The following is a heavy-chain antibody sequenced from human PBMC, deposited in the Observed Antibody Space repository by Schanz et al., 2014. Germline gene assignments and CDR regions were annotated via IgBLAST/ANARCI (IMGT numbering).Heavy chain of an antibody. Sequence: EVQLLESGGGLVQPGGSLRLSCATSGFTLNNAWMNWVRQAPGRGLEWVSIIFTDGRTYYADSVKGRFTISSDNSKSTLYLQMSSLRAEDTAVYYCAKSQGSSFDSWGQGTLVTVSS. D-gene: IGHD6-13*01. CDR1: GFTLNNAW. CDR3: AKSQGSSFDS. V-gene: IGHV3-66*01. J-gene: IGHJ4*02. CDR2: IFTDGRT.